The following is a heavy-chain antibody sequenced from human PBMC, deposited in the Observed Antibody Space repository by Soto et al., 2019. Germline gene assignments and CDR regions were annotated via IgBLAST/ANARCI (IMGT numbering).Heavy chain of an antibody. CDR1: GGTFSSYA. V-gene: IGHV1-69*13. Sequence: SVKVSCKASGGTFSSYAISWVRQAPGQGLEWMGGIIPIFGTANYAQKFQGRVTITADESTSTAYMELSSLRSEDTAVYYCAREYSSSWYEKGAFDIWGQGTMVTVSS. J-gene: IGHJ3*02. D-gene: IGHD6-13*01. CDR3: AREYSSSWYEKGAFDI. CDR2: IIPIFGTA.